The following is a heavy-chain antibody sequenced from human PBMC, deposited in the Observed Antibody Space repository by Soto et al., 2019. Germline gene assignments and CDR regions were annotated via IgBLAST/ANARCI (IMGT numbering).Heavy chain of an antibody. D-gene: IGHD2-2*01. CDR1: GYTFTSYA. J-gene: IGHJ6*03. CDR3: ARDLPPPAAKYYYYYYYMDV. Sequence: ASVKVSCKASGYTFTSYAMHWVRQAPGQRLEWMGWINAGNGNTKYSQKFKGRVTITRDTSASTANMELSSLRSEDTAVYYCARDLPPPAAKYYYYYYYMDVWGKGTTVTVSS. V-gene: IGHV1-3*01. CDR2: INAGNGNT.